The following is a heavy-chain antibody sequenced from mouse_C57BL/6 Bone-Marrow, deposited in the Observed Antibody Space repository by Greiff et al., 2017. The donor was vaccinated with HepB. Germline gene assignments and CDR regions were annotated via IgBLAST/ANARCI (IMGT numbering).Heavy chain of an antibody. D-gene: IGHD2-4*01. J-gene: IGHJ3*01. CDR1: GYTFTSYG. CDR2: IYPRSGNT. V-gene: IGHV1-81*01. CDR3: SRFDYDEGAWFAY. Sequence: QVQLQQSGAELARPGASVKLSCKASGYTFTSYGISWVKQRTGQGLEWIGEIYPRSGNTYYNEKFKGKDTLTADKSSSTAYMELRSLTSEDYAVYFCSRFDYDEGAWFAYWGQGTLVTVSA.